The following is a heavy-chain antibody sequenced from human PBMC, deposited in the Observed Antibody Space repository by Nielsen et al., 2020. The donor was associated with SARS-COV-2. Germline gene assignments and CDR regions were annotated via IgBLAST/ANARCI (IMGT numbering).Heavy chain of an antibody. CDR3: AKDRRDGYPPGWFDY. CDR2: ISGNGYNT. Sequence: GESLKISCAASGFIFSDYAFHWVRQAPGKRLEYVSAISGNGYNTYYADSVKGRFTISRDNAKNSLYLQMNSLRAEDTALYYCAKDRRDGYPPGWFDYWGQGTLVTVSS. CDR1: GFIFSDYA. V-gene: IGHV3-64*02. D-gene: IGHD5-24*01. J-gene: IGHJ4*02.